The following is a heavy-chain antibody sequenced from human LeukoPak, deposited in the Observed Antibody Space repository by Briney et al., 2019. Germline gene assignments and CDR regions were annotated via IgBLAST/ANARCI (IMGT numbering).Heavy chain of an antibody. CDR3: ARLRASSSSLSLDLDY. Sequence: ASAKVSCKASGYTFTSYYMHWVRQAPGQGLEWMGIINPSGGSTSYAQKFQGRVTMTRDTSTSTVYMELSSLRSEDTAVYYCARLRASSSSLSLDLDYWGQGTLVTVSS. D-gene: IGHD6-6*01. CDR2: INPSGGST. J-gene: IGHJ4*02. V-gene: IGHV1-46*01. CDR1: GYTFTSYY.